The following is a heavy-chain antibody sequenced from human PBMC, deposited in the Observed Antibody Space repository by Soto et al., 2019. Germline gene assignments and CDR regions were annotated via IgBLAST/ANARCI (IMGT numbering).Heavy chain of an antibody. V-gene: IGHV1-69*02. D-gene: IGHD3-22*01. CDR1: GGTFSSYT. CDR2: IIPILGIA. Sequence: QVQLVQSGAEVKKPGSSVKVSCKASGGTFSSYTISWVRQAPGQGLEWMGRIIPILGIANYAQKFQGRVTITADKSTSPAYMELSSLRSEDTAVYYCARAHYYDSSGYYEGDEYWCQGTLVTVSS. J-gene: IGHJ4*02. CDR3: ARAHYYDSSGYYEGDEY.